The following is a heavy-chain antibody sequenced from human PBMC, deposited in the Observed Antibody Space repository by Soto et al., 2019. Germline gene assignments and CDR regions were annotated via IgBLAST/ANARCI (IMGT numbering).Heavy chain of an antibody. Sequence: GASVKVSCKASGGTFSSYAISWVRQAPGQGLDWMGGIIPIFGTANYAQKFQGRVTITADESTSTAYMELSSLRSEDTAVYYCAREGLYYYGSGSYSLVRYYYGMDVWGQGTTVTVSS. CDR3: AREGLYYYGSGSYSLVRYYYGMDV. CDR1: GGTFSSYA. D-gene: IGHD3-10*01. V-gene: IGHV1-69*13. CDR2: IIPIFGTA. J-gene: IGHJ6*02.